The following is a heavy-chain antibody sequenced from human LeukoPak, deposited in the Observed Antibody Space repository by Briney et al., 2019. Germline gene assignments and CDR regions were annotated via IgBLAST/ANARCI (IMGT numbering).Heavy chain of an antibody. CDR2: IYYTGST. V-gene: IGHV4-59*08. J-gene: IGHJ4*02. CDR3: ARRHTSSRSTDF. D-gene: IGHD6-13*01. CDR1: GGSISRDY. Sequence: SETLSLTCSVSGGSISRDYWNWIRQPPGKGLEWIGYIYYTGSTNYNPSLKSRVTISVDTSKNQFSLKLTSVTAADTAVYYCARRHTSSRSTDFWGQGTLVTVSS.